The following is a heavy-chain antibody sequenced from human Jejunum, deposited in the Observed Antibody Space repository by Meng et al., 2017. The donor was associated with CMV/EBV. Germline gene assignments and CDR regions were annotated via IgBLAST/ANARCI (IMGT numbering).Heavy chain of an antibody. V-gene: IGHV3-15*01. CDR1: GFTFSNAW. CDR3: TLLVGAKVY. Sequence: LSCAASGFTFSNAWMNWVRQSPGKGLEWFGRIKSKTDGGTEDYAAPVKGRFSISRDDSKNTLYVQMNSLKTEDTAVYYCTLLVGAKVYWGQGTLVTVSS. D-gene: IGHD1-26*01. J-gene: IGHJ4*02. CDR2: IKSKTDGGTE.